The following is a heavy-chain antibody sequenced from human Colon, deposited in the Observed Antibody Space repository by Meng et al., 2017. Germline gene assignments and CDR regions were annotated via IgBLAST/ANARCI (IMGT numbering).Heavy chain of an antibody. CDR1: GFNFKELG. CDR3: AKEWSSSYAYFDA. J-gene: IGHJ4*02. CDR2: VTYDGKKE. D-gene: IGHD3-16*01. Sequence: VTLVQSGGGVVQPGTSLRLSCAASGFNFKELGLHRVRQAPGKGLEWVAAVTYDGKKEYYADSVKGRFIISRDNSDNTLYLQMGSLKPEDTAVYYCAKEWSSSYAYFDAWGQGTLVTVSS. V-gene: IGHV3-30*04.